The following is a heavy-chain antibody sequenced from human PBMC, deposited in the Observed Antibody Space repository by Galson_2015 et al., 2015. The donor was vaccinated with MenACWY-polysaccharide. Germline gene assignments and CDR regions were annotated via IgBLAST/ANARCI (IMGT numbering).Heavy chain of an antibody. Sequence: SLRLSCAASGFTFSSYSMNWVRQAPGKGLEWVSSISSSSSYIYYADSVKGRFTISRDNAKNSLYLQMNSLRAEDTAVYYCARGSGYCINGVCYTGYWGQGTLVTVSS. CDR1: GFTFSSYS. CDR3: ARGSGYCINGVCYTGY. CDR2: ISSSSSYI. V-gene: IGHV3-21*01. D-gene: IGHD2-8*01. J-gene: IGHJ4*02.